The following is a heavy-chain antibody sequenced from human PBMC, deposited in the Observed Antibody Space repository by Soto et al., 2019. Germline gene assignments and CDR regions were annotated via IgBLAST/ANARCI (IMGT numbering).Heavy chain of an antibody. CDR1: GYTFTSYA. CDR3: ARENDYSKPYSYYGMDV. CDR2: INAGNGNT. D-gene: IGHD4-4*01. Sequence: QVQLVQSGAEVKKPGASVKVSCKASGYTFTSYAMHWVRQAPGQRLEWMGWINAGNGNTIYSQKFQGRFTITRDTSASTAYMELSRLRSEDTAVYYCARENDYSKPYSYYGMDVWGQGSTVTVSS. V-gene: IGHV1-3*01. J-gene: IGHJ6*02.